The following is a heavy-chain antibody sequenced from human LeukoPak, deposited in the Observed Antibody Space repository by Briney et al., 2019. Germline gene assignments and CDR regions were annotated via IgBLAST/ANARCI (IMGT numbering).Heavy chain of an antibody. Sequence: GGSLRLSCAASGFTFSSYGMHWVRQAPGKGLEGVAVIWYDGSNKYYADSVKGRFTISRDNSKNTLYLQMNSLRAEDTAVYYCSRAYNSYYSLDVWGQGTTVTVSS. D-gene: IGHD2-21*01. CDR1: GFTFSSYG. CDR3: SRAYNSYYSLDV. CDR2: IWYDGSNK. V-gene: IGHV3-33*01. J-gene: IGHJ6*02.